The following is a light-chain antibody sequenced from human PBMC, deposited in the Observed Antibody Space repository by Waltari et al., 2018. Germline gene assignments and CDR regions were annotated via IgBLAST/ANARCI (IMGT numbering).Light chain of an antibody. CDR1: QSISGH. V-gene: IGKV1-39*01. CDR3: QQSSSAPRT. Sequence: DIQMTQSPSSLSASVGDRVTITCRASQSISGHVNGYQQKPGKAPKLLLHAASTLQSGVAPRFSDSGSGTDFTLTISSLQPEDFSTYYCQQSSSAPRTFGQGTKLDIK. J-gene: IGKJ2*01. CDR2: AAS.